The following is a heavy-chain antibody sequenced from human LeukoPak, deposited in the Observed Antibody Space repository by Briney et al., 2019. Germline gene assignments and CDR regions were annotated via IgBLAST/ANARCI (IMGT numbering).Heavy chain of an antibody. V-gene: IGHV1-24*01. Sequence: ASVKVSCKVSGYTLTELSMHWVRQAPGKGLEWMGGFDPEDGETIYAQKFQGRVTMTEDTSTDTAYMELSSLTSEDTAVYYCARDQRGGRISWYSHFDFWGQGTLVTVSS. CDR2: FDPEDGET. J-gene: IGHJ4*02. D-gene: IGHD6-13*01. CDR3: ARDQRGGRISWYSHFDF. CDR1: GYTLTELS.